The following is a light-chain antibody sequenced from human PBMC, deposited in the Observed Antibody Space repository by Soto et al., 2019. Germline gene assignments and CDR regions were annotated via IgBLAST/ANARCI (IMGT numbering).Light chain of an antibody. Sequence: EIVLTQSPGTLSLSPGERATLSCRASQSVSSSYLAWYQQKPGQAPRLLIYGASSRATGIPDRFSGSGSGTAFTLTISRLKPEDFAVYYCQQYGSSPPITFGQGTRLEIK. CDR1: QSVSSSY. V-gene: IGKV3-20*01. CDR3: QQYGSSPPIT. J-gene: IGKJ5*01. CDR2: GAS.